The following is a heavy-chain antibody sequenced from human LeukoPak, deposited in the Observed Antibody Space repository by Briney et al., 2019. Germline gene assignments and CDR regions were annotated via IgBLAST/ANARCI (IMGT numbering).Heavy chain of an antibody. V-gene: IGHV3-7*01. D-gene: IGHD6-19*01. CDR2: IKEDGSQI. Sequence: GGSLRLSCAVSGFSFRSHWMSWVRQAPGKGLEWVANIKEDGSQIYYVDSVKGRFTISRDNAQNSVYLQMNSLRGEDTAVYYCARDVGSGWFDCWGQGTLVTVSS. J-gene: IGHJ4*02. CDR1: GFSFRSHW. CDR3: ARDVGSGWFDC.